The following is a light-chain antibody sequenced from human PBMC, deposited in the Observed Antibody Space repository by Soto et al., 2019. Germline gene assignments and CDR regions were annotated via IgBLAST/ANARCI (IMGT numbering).Light chain of an antibody. CDR1: QSISSW. Sequence: DIQMTQSPSTLSASVGDRVTITCRASQSISSWLAWYQQKPGKAPKLLIYDASSLESGVPSRFSGSGSGTEFTLTIXXXXXXXXATYYCQQYXXXXXXFTFDP. CDR2: DAS. V-gene: IGKV1-5*01. J-gene: IGKJ3*01. CDR3: QQYXXXXXXFT.